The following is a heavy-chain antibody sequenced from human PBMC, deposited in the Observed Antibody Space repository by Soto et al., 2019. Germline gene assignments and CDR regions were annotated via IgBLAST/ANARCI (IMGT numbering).Heavy chain of an antibody. D-gene: IGHD5-12*01. CDR3: AAWDISNP. Sequence: NPSETLSLTCTVSGGSISSSSYYWGWIRQPPGKGLEWIGTIHYSGSTSYNLSLKSRVTISVDLSKNRFSLKVNSVTAAETAVYFCAAWDISNPWGQGTLVTVSS. CDR1: GGSISSSSYY. CDR2: IHYSGST. J-gene: IGHJ4*02. V-gene: IGHV4-39*01.